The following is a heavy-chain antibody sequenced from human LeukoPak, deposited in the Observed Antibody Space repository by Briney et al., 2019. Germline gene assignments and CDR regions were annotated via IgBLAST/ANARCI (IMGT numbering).Heavy chain of an antibody. Sequence: RPGGSLRLSCAASGFTFSSYAMSWVRQAPGKGLEWVSAISGSGGSTYYADSVKGRFSISRDNSKNTLYLQMDSLRGEDTAVYYCAKDFRIGYSAHFDYWGQGALVTVSS. V-gene: IGHV3-23*01. D-gene: IGHD2-21*01. CDR3: AKDFRIGYSAHFDY. CDR2: ISGSGGST. J-gene: IGHJ4*02. CDR1: GFTFSSYA.